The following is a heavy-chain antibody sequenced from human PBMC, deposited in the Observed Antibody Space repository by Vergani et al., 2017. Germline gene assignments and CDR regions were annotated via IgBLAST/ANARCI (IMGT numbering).Heavy chain of an antibody. Sequence: QVQLQESGPGLVKPSQTLSLTCTVSGGSISSGGYYWSWIRQHPGKGLEWIGEINHSGSTNYNQSLKSRVTISVDTSKNQFSLKLSSVTAADTAVYYCARLNTLRFLFSYYGMDVWGQGTTVTVSS. V-gene: IGHV4-31*03. CDR3: ARLNTLRFLFSYYGMDV. D-gene: IGHD3-3*01. J-gene: IGHJ6*02. CDR2: INHSGST. CDR1: GGSISSGGYY.